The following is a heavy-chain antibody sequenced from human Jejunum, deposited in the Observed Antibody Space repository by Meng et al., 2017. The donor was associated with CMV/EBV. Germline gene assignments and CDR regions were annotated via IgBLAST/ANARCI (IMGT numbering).Heavy chain of an antibody. CDR3: ARGLGYCSGGSCSPLDY. CDR1: SGGYY. Sequence: SGGYYWSWIRQHPGKGLEWIGSIYYSGSTYYNPSLTSRVSISVDTSTNQFSLNLRSVTAADTAVYYCARGLGYCSGGSCSPLDYWGLGTLVTVSS. V-gene: IGHV4-31*02. CDR2: IYYSGST. D-gene: IGHD2-15*01. J-gene: IGHJ4*02.